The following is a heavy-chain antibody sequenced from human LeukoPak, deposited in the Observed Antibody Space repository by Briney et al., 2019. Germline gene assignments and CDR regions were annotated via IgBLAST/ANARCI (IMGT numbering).Heavy chain of an antibody. V-gene: IGHV4-34*01. CDR2: INHSGST. CDR3: ARGYRVTIFGVVIPDY. J-gene: IGHJ4*02. Sequence: SETLSLTCAVYGGSFSGYYWSWIRQPPGKGLEWIGEINHSGSTNYNPSLKSRVTISVDTSKNQFSLKLSSVTAADTAVYYCARGYRVTIFGVVIPDYWGQGTLVTVSS. CDR1: GGSFSGYY. D-gene: IGHD3-3*01.